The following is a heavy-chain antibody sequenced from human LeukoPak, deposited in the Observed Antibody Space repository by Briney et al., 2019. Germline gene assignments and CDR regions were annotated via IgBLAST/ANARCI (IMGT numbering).Heavy chain of an antibody. CDR3: ARGQPSIAVAGTRDY. J-gene: IGHJ4*02. V-gene: IGHV1-8*01. CDR2: MNPNGGNT. CDR1: GYTFTSYD. Sequence: ASVKVSCKASGYTFTSYDINWVRQATGQGLEWMGWMNPNGGNTGYAQKFQGRVTMTRSTSISTAYMELSSLRSEDTAVYYCARGQPSIAVAGTRDYWGQGTLVTVSS. D-gene: IGHD6-19*01.